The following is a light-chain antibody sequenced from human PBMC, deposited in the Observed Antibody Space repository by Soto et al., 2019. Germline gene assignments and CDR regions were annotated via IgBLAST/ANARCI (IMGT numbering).Light chain of an antibody. Sequence: SYELTQPPSVSVSPGQTASIICSGDNLGDKYASWYQQKPGQSPVLVIYQDTKRPSGIPERFSGSNSGDTATLTISGTQPMDEADYYCQAWDSSTVVFGGGTKLTVL. CDR1: NLGDKY. V-gene: IGLV3-1*01. CDR3: QAWDSSTVV. J-gene: IGLJ2*01. CDR2: QDT.